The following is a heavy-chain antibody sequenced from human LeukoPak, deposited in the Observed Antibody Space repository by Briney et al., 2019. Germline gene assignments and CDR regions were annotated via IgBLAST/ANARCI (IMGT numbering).Heavy chain of an antibody. CDR2: INPNSGGT. J-gene: IGHJ4*02. D-gene: IGHD3-16*02. V-gene: IGHV1-2*06. CDR3: ASGGTYPDY. CDR1: GYTLTELS. Sequence: ASVKVSCKVSGYTLTELSMHWLRQAPGQGLEWMGRINPNSGGTNYAQKFQGRVTMTRDTSISTAYMELSRLRSDDTAVYYCASGGTYPDYWGQGTLVTVSS.